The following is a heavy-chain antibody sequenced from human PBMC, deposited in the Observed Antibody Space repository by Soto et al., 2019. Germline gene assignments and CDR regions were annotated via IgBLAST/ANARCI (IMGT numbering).Heavy chain of an antibody. V-gene: IGHV4-34*02. J-gene: IGHJ4*02. CDR3: ARGGCSGGSCYRPVCSD. D-gene: IGHD2-15*01. Sequence: QVQLQQWGAGLLKPSETLTLTCAVYGGSFSDYYWSWIRQPPGKGLEWIGEINHSGSTIYNPSLKSRATMSVDTSKIQFSLNLTSVTAADTAVYYCARGGCSGGSCYRPVCSDWGQGTLVTVSS. CDR1: GGSFSDYY. CDR2: INHSGST.